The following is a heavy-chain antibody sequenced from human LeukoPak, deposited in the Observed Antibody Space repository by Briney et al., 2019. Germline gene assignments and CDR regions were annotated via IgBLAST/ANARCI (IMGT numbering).Heavy chain of an antibody. CDR2: IYYSGST. Sequence: PSETLSLTCTVSGGSISSYYWSRIRQPPGKGLEWIGYIYYSGSTNYNPSLKSRVTISVDTSKNQFSLKLSSVTAADTAVYYCARLRIFGVVYYYGMDVWGQGTTVTVSS. CDR3: ARLRIFGVVYYYGMDV. D-gene: IGHD3-3*01. CDR1: GGSISSYY. V-gene: IGHV4-59*08. J-gene: IGHJ6*02.